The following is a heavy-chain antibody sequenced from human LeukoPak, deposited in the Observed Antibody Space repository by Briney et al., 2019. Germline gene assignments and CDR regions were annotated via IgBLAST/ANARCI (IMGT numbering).Heavy chain of an antibody. CDR1: GFTFSSYW. D-gene: IGHD6-19*01. CDR2: INSDGSST. V-gene: IGHV3-74*01. CDR3: VKARGSGWYWDY. J-gene: IGHJ4*02. Sequence: GGSLRLSCAASGFTFSSYWMHWVRQAPGKGLVWVSRINSDGSSTSYADSVKGRFTISRDNSKNTLYLQMSSLRAEDTAVYYCVKARGSGWYWDYWGQGTLVTVSS.